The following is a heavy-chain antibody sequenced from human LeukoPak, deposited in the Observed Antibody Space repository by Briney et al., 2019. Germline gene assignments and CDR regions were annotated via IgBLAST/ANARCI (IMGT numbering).Heavy chain of an antibody. CDR3: ARVEDYGSGSYYAFDI. CDR2: IYYSGST. CDR1: GGSISSSSHY. J-gene: IGHJ3*02. Sequence: SETLSLTCTVSGGSISSSSHYWGWIRQPPGKGLEWIGSIYYSGSTYYNPSLKSRVTISVDTSKNQFSLKLSSVTAADTAVYYCARVEDYGSGSYYAFDIWGQGTMVTVSS. V-gene: IGHV4-39*07. D-gene: IGHD3-10*01.